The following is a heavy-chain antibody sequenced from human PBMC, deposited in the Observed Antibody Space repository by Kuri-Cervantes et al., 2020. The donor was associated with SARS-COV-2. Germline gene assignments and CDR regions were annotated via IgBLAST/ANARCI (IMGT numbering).Heavy chain of an antibody. V-gene: IGHV3-23*01. Sequence: GESLKISCAASGFTFSSYAMSWVRQAPGKGLEWVSAISGSGGSTYYADSVKGRFTISRDDSKNTLYLQMNSLRAEDTAVYYCARYRSGWSFDYWGQGTLVTVSS. CDR2: ISGSGGST. CDR3: ARYRSGWSFDY. J-gene: IGHJ4*02. D-gene: IGHD6-19*01. CDR1: GFTFSSYA.